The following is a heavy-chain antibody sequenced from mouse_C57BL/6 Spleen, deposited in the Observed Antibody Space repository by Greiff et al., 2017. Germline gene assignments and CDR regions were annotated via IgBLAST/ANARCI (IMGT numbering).Heavy chain of an antibody. V-gene: IGHV14-4*01. CDR1: GFNIKDDY. CDR2: IDPENGDT. Sequence: VQLQQSGAELVRPGASVKLSCTASGFNIKDDYMHWVKQRPEQGLEWIGWIDPENGDTEYASKFQGKATITADTSSNTAYLQLSSLTSEDTAVYYCTRYCPWCLDVWGTGATVTGSS. J-gene: IGHJ1*03. D-gene: IGHD2-12*01. CDR3: TRYCPWCLDV.